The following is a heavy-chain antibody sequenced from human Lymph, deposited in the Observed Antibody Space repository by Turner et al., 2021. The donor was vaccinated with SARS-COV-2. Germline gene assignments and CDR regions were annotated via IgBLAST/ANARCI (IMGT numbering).Heavy chain of an antibody. J-gene: IGHJ4*02. CDR1: GFTFSSYA. CDR2: ISYDGSNK. D-gene: IGHD6-25*01. Sequence: QVQLVESRGGVVQPGRSLRLSCAASGFTFSSYAMHWVRQAPGKGLEWVALISYDGSNKYYADSVKGRFTISRDNSKNTLYLQMNSLRVEDTAVYYCARDVGAALDYWGQGTLVTVSS. V-gene: IGHV3-30-3*01. CDR3: ARDVGAALDY.